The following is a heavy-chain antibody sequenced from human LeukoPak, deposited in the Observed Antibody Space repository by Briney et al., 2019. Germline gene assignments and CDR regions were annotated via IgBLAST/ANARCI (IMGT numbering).Heavy chain of an antibody. J-gene: IGHJ4*02. CDR3: AKVDYDVLTGTRRFDY. V-gene: IGHV1-2*02. Sequence: GASVKVSCKASGYTFTDYYMHWVRQAPGQGLEWMGWINPDSGGTKCAQKFQGRVTMTRDTSINTAYMELSRLRSDDTAVYYCAKVDYDVLTGTRRFDYWGQGTLVTVSS. D-gene: IGHD3-9*01. CDR2: INPDSGGT. CDR1: GYTFTDYY.